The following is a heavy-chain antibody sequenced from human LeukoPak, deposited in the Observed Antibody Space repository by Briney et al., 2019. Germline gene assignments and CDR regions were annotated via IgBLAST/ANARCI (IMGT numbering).Heavy chain of an antibody. Sequence: GGSLRLSCAASGFTFSSYAMSWVRQAPGKGLEWVSAISGSGGSTYYADSVKGRFTISRDNSKNTLYLQMNSLRAEDTAVYYCAKRPIRLADCSSTSCYYYFDYWGQGTLVTVSS. J-gene: IGHJ4*02. D-gene: IGHD2-2*01. CDR3: AKRPIRLADCSSTSCYYYFDY. CDR1: GFTFSSYA. V-gene: IGHV3-23*01. CDR2: ISGSGGST.